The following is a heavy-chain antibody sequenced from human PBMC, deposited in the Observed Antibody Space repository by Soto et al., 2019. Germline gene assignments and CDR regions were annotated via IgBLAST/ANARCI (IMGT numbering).Heavy chain of an antibody. CDR3: ARDLGAGLYSSSWYFDY. J-gene: IGHJ4*02. CDR2: INPSGGST. Sequence: ASVKVSCQASGYTYTSYYMHWVRQAPGQGLEWMGIINPSGGSTSYAQKFQGRVTMTRDTSTSTVYMELSSLRSEDTAVYYCARDLGAGLYSSSWYFDYWGQGTLVTVSS. CDR1: GYTYTSYY. V-gene: IGHV1-46*01. D-gene: IGHD6-13*01.